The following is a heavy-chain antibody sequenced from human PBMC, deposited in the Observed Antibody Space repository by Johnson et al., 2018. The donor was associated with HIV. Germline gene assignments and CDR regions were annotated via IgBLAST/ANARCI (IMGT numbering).Heavy chain of an antibody. V-gene: IGHV3-11*04. Sequence: QVQLVESGGDLVKPGGSLRLSCAASGFIFSDYYMTWIRQAPGKGLESISYISSSGRTIYYADSVKGRFTMSRDNAKKSLYLQMNSLRAEDTAVYYCAREEGTDILTRGDAFDSWGQGTMVTVSS. D-gene: IGHD3-9*01. CDR3: AREEGTDILTRGDAFDS. CDR1: GFIFSDYY. J-gene: IGHJ3*02. CDR2: ISSSGRTI.